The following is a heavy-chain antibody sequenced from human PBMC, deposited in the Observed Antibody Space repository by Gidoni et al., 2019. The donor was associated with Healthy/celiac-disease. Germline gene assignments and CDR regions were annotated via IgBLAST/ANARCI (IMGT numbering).Heavy chain of an antibody. Sequence: QVQLVQSGSELKKPGASVRVSCKTSGYTFTTYAMNWVRQAPGQGLEWMGWINTDTGNPTYAQGFTGRFVFSLDTSVSTAYLQISSLKAEDTAVYYCARSRIVRGWYDPEFDYWGQGTLVTVSS. CDR3: ARSRIVRGWYDPEFDY. CDR1: GYTFTTYA. CDR2: INTDTGNP. J-gene: IGHJ4*02. V-gene: IGHV7-4-1*02. D-gene: IGHD6-19*01.